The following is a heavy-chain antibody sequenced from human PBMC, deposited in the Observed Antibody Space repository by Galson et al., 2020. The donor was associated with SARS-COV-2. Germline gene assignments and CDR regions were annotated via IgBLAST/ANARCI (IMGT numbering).Heavy chain of an antibody. Sequence: GESLKISCSASGFAFSDYAMHWVRQAPGKGLQYVSALSSTGGTSFYADSVSGRFTMSRDNSKNTLYLQMTGLRVEYTAFYYCLAYSSTRHNYWGRGTQVTVSS. J-gene: IGHJ4*02. CDR2: LSSTGGTS. D-gene: IGHD6-13*01. CDR3: LAYSSTRHNY. V-gene: IGHV3-64D*09. CDR1: GFAFSDYA.